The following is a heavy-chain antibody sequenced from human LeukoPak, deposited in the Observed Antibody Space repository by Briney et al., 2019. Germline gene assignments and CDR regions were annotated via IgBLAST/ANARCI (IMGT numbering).Heavy chain of an antibody. J-gene: IGHJ4*02. D-gene: IGHD2-15*01. CDR1: GGSISSYY. Sequence: SETLSLTCTVSGGSISSYYWSWVRQPAGKGPEWIGRIYTSGSTNYNPALKSRVTMSVDTSKNQFSLKLSSVTAADTAVYYCARLVVVAANGGYYFDYWGQGTLVTVSS. CDR2: IYTSGST. V-gene: IGHV4-4*07. CDR3: ARLVVVAANGGYYFDY.